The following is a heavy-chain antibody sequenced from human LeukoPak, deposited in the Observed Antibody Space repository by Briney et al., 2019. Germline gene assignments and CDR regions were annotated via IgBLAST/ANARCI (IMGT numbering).Heavy chain of an antibody. D-gene: IGHD4-23*01. CDR1: GYTFTSYG. J-gene: IGHJ3*02. CDR3: ARGFYGGNSWLRAASRNDAFDI. V-gene: IGHV1-18*01. CDR2: ISAYNGNT. Sequence: ASVEVSCKASGYTFTSYGISWVRQAPGQGLEWMGWISAYNGNTNYAQKLQGRVTMTTDTSTSTAYMELRSLRSDDTAVYYCARGFYGGNSWLRAASRNDAFDIWGQGTMVTVSS.